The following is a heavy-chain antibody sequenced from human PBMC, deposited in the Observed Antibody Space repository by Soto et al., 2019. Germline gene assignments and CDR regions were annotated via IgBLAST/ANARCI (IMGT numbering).Heavy chain of an antibody. CDR1: GFTFSSYT. J-gene: IGHJ6*02. CDR3: ARTLAAAAYYYYYGMDV. D-gene: IGHD6-13*01. Sequence: EVQLVESGGGLVQPGGSLRLSCAASGFTFSSYTMNWVRQAPGKGLECVSYITSSSSTIYYADSVKGRFTISRDNAKNSLYLQMNSLRDEDTAVYYCARTLAAAAYYYYYGMDVWGQGTTVTVSS. CDR2: ITSSSSTI. V-gene: IGHV3-48*02.